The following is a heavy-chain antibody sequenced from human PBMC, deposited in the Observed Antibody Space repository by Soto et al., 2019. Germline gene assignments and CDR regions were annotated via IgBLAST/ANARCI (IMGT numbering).Heavy chain of an antibody. J-gene: IGHJ6*02. Sequence: QVQLVQSGAEVKKPGSSVKVSCKVSGGTFSSHSINWVRQAPGQGPEWMGGIIPIFGTENYAQKFQGRVTITAYESTRTAYMELSSLTSEYTALYYFSTSVYCSTTRCYYYYGLDVWGQVTTVIVSS. CDR2: IIPIFGTE. V-gene: IGHV1-69*01. D-gene: IGHD2-2*01. CDR1: GGTFSSHS. CDR3: STSVYCSTTRCYYYYGLDV.